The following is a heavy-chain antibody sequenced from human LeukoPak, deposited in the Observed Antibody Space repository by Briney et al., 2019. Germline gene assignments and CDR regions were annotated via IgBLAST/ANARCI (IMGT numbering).Heavy chain of an antibody. CDR2: ISYDGSNK. CDR3: ARVTSSGYYYYGMDV. V-gene: IGHV3-30*03. J-gene: IGHJ6*02. Sequence: GGSLRLSCAASGCTFSSYGMHWVRQAPGKGLEWVAVISYDGSNKYYADSVKGRFTISRDNSKNTLYLQMNSLRAEDTAVYYCARVTSSGYYYYGMDVWGQGTTVTVSS. CDR1: GCTFSSYG. D-gene: IGHD3-22*01.